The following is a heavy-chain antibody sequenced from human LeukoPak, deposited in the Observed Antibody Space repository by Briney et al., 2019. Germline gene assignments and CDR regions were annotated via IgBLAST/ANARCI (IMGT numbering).Heavy chain of an antibody. CDR3: ARASASGGNYYFAY. J-gene: IGHJ4*02. V-gene: IGHV3-23*01. D-gene: IGHD3-10*01. Sequence: PGGSLRLSCAASGFTFSSYAMSWVRQAPGKGLEWVSAISGSGGSTYYADSVKGRFTISRDNSKNTLYLQMNSLRAEDTAVYYCARASASGGNYYFAYWGQGTLVTVSS. CDR1: GFTFSSYA. CDR2: ISGSGGST.